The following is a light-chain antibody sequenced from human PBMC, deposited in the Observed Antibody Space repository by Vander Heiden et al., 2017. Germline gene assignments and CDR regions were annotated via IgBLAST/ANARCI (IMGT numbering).Light chain of an antibody. CDR1: NSNIGKNF. CDR2: DNN. Sequence: QSVLTQPPSVSAAPGQKDTISCSGTNSNIGKNFVSWYQQLPGTAPKLLIYDNNKRPSGIPDRFSASNSGASATLDITGLQTGDEADFYCGTWDSSLNAGVFGGGTRLTVL. V-gene: IGLV1-51*01. J-gene: IGLJ3*02. CDR3: GTWDSSLNAGV.